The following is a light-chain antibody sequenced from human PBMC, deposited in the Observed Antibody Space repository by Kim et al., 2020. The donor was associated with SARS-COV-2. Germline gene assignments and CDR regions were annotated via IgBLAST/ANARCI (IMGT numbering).Light chain of an antibody. J-gene: IGKJ5*01. V-gene: IGKV3-20*01. CDR2: GAS. CDR1: PSVSSSY. CDR3: QQYGSSLLT. Sequence: SPGERATLPCRASPSVSSSYLAWYQQKPGQAPRLLIYGASSRATGIPDRFSGSGSGTDFTLTISRLEPEDFAVYYCQQYGSSLLTFGQGTRLEIK.